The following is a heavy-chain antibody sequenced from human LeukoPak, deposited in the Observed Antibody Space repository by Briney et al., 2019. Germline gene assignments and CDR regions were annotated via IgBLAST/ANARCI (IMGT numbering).Heavy chain of an antibody. Sequence: GGSLRLSCAASVFTFSSYAMSWVRQAPGRGLEWVSAISGSGGSTYYADSVKGRFTISRDNSKNTLYLQMNSLRAEDTAVYYCAKDPLVAAASRYWFDRWGQGTLVTVSS. CDR2: ISGSGGST. D-gene: IGHD6-13*01. J-gene: IGHJ5*02. CDR1: VFTFSSYA. CDR3: AKDPLVAAASRYWFDR. V-gene: IGHV3-23*01.